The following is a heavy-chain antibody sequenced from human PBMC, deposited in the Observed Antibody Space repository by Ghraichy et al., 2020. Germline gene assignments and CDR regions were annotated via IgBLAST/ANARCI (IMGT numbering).Heavy chain of an antibody. CDR2: IYSGGST. D-gene: IGHD2-21*01. J-gene: IGHJ6*02. Sequence: GGSLRLSCAASGFTVSSNYMSWVRQAPGKGLEWVSVIYSGGSTYYADSVKGRFTISRHNSKNTLYLQMNSLRAEDTAVYYCARSWRGGDGYYYGMDVWGQGTTVTVSS. V-gene: IGHV3-53*04. CDR3: ARSWRGGDGYYYGMDV. CDR1: GFTVSSNY.